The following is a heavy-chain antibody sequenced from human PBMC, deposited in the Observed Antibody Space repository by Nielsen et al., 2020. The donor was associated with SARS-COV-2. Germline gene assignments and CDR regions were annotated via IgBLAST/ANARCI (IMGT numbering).Heavy chain of an antibody. V-gene: IGHV3-9*01. CDR1: GFTFDDYA. CDR2: ISWNSGSI. CDR3: ARGGSGSYYYGMDV. Sequence: GGSLRLSCAASGFTFDDYAMHWVRQAPGKGLEWVSGISWNSGSIGYADSVKGRFTISRDNSKNTLYLQMNSLRAEDTAVYYCARGGSGSYYYGMDVWGQGTTVTVSS. J-gene: IGHJ6*02. D-gene: IGHD3-10*01.